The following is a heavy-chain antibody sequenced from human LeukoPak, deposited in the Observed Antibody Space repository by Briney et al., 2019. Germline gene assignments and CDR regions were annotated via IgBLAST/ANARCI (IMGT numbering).Heavy chain of an antibody. CDR2: ISYAGSTE. D-gene: IGHD6-19*01. J-gene: IGHJ4*02. CDR1: GFTFSSYG. Sequence: GGSLRLSCAASGFTFSSYGMHWVRQAPGKGLEWVAVISYAGSTEYCADSVKGRFTISRDNSKNTLYLQINSLRAEDTAVYYCTKEPIPVAGGYYFDYWGQGTLVTVSS. CDR3: TKEPIPVAGGYYFDY. V-gene: IGHV3-30*18.